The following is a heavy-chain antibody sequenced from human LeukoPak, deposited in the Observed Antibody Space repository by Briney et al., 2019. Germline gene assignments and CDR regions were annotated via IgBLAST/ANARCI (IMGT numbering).Heavy chain of an antibody. CDR2: VSGSGDTT. J-gene: IGHJ4*02. V-gene: IGHV3-23*01. CDR1: GFTFSSYA. D-gene: IGHD2-2*01. Sequence: GGSLRLSCAASGFTFSSYAMTWVRQAPGKGLEWVSAVSGSGDTTYYADSVQGRFSISRDNSKNTLYVQMNSLSPEDTAIYYCAKSPVVPIATYFFDFWGPGTLVIVSS. CDR3: AKSPVVPIATYFFDF.